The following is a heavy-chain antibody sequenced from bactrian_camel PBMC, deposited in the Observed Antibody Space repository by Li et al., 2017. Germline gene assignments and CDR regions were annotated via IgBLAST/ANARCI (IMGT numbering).Heavy chain of an antibody. Sequence: VQLVESGGGSVQAGGSLRLSCAASPYSYSRRMAWFRQAPGKERVGVAIIYTSNGVTYYADSVTARFTISRDAAKTTLYLQMNDLKFEDAAMYYCATGIYCAHELSPDEYDVWGQGTQVTVS. CDR2: IYTSNGVT. V-gene: IGHV3S1*01. D-gene: IGHD2*01. J-gene: IGHJ4*01. CDR3: ATGIYCAHELSPDEYDV. CDR1: PYSYSRR.